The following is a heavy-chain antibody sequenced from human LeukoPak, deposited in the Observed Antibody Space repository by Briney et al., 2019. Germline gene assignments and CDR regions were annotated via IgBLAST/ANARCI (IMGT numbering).Heavy chain of an antibody. J-gene: IGHJ3*02. V-gene: IGHV1-2*02. D-gene: IGHD2-2*02. CDR2: INPNGGGT. Sequence: ASVKVSCKASGYTFTGYYMHWVRQAPGQGLEWMGWINPNGGGTNYAQKSQGRVTMTRDTSISTAYMELSRLRSDDTAVYYCARGAPSTDIVVVPAAIRRPHAFDIWGQGTMVTVSS. CDR1: GYTFTGYY. CDR3: ARGAPSTDIVVVPAAIRRPHAFDI.